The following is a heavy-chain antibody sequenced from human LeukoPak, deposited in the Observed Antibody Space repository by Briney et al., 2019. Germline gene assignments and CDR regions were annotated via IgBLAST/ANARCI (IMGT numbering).Heavy chain of an antibody. CDR1: GFTFSSYW. V-gene: IGHV3-7*03. Sequence: GGSLRLSCAASGFTFSSYWMSWVRQAPGKGLEWVANIKQDGSEKCYVDSVKGRFTISRDNAKNSLYLQMNSLRAEDTAVYYCATLYGDYAGYFDYWGQGTLVTVSS. CDR3: ATLYGDYAGYFDY. J-gene: IGHJ4*02. D-gene: IGHD4-17*01. CDR2: IKQDGSEK.